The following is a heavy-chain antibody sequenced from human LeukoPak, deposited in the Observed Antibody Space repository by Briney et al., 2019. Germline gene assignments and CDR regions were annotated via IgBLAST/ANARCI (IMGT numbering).Heavy chain of an antibody. J-gene: IGHJ4*02. V-gene: IGHV3-21*04. CDR2: ISSTGTYI. Sequence: GGSLRLSCSASGFTSSRYSMNWVRQVPGKGLEWLSSISSTGTYIYYAESLKGRFTISRDNAKNSLDLQMNSLRAEDTAVYYCAKDQSGSYSYFDYWGQGTLVTVSS. D-gene: IGHD1-26*01. CDR1: GFTSSRYS. CDR3: AKDQSGSYSYFDY.